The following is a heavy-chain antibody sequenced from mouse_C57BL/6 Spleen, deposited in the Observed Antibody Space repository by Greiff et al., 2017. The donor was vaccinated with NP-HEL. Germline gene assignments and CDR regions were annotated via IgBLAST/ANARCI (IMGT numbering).Heavy chain of an antibody. J-gene: IGHJ1*03. CDR2: IYPGSGNT. V-gene: IGHV1-66*01. D-gene: IGHD1-1*01. CDR3: ARYGTTVVARYFDV. CDR1: GYSFTSYY. Sequence: QVQLQQSGPELVKPGASVKISCKASGYSFTSYYIHWVKQRPGQGLEWIGWIYPGSGNTKYNEKVKGKATLTADTSSSTAYMQLSSLTSEDSAVYYCARYGTTVVARYFDVWGTGTTVTVSS.